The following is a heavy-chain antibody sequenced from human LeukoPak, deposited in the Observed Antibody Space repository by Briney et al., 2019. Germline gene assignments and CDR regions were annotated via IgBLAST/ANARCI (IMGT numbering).Heavy chain of an antibody. CDR2: INSDGSST. CDR1: GFTFSSYW. J-gene: IGHJ6*03. D-gene: IGHD6-13*01. CDR3: ARVGSHSSSWLRNYYYYMDV. Sequence: GGSLRLSCAASGFTFSSYWMDWVRQAPGKGVGWVSRINSDGSSTIYADSVKGRFTISRDNAKNTPYLQTNSLRAEDTAVYYCARVGSHSSSWLRNYYYYMDVWGKGTTVTVSS. V-gene: IGHV3-74*01.